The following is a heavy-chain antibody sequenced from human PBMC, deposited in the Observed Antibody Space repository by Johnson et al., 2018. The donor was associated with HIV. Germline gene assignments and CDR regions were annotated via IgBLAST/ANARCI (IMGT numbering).Heavy chain of an antibody. CDR2: IKEDGSQK. V-gene: IGHV3-7*04. Sequence: VQLVESGGRMVQPGGSLGLSCAVSGFTFSRYWMTWVRQAPWKGLEWVANIKEDGSQKNYVDSVRGRFTISRDNAKNSLYLQMNSLRAEDTAVYYCARVSGLGAFDIWGQGTMVTVSS. D-gene: IGHD2-15*01. CDR1: GFTFSRYW. CDR3: ARVSGLGAFDI. J-gene: IGHJ3*02.